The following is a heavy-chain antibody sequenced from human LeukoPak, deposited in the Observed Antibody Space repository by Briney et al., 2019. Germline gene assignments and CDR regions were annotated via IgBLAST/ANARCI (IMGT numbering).Heavy chain of an antibody. V-gene: IGHV3-30*02. CDR3: AKDPGPFGVVTTFDY. D-gene: IGHD3-3*01. Sequence: GGSLRLSCIGSTFTFSDYGMHWVRQAPGKGLEWVAFIRYDGTKTYYADSAKGRFTISRDNSKNTLYLEMNSLRAEDTAVYYCAKDPGPFGVVTTFDYWGQGTLVTVSS. J-gene: IGHJ4*02. CDR2: IRYDGTKT. CDR1: TFTFSDYG.